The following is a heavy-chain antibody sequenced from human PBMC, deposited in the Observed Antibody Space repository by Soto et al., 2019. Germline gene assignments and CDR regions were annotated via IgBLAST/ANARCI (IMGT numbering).Heavy chain of an antibody. V-gene: IGHV3-72*01. CDR3: AGDSGKGAYCDY. D-gene: IGHD1-26*01. CDR2: IRNKANSYTT. J-gene: IGHJ4*01. Sequence: EVQLVESGGGLVQPGGSQRLSCAASGFTFSDHYMDWVRQAPGKGLEWVGRIRNKANSYTTDYAASVKGRFTISRDDSKDSLYLQMNSLKTEDTAIYYCAGDSGKGAYCDYWGHGTLATVSS. CDR1: GFTFSDHY.